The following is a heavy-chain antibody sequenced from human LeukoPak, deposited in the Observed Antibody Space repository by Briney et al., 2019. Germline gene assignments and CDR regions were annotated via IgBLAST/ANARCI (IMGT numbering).Heavy chain of an antibody. CDR3: AREGGLSTVTTGFDP. V-gene: IGHV1-46*01. D-gene: IGHD4-17*01. CDR2: INPSGGST. Sequence: ASVKVSCKASGYTFTSYYMYWVRQAPGQGLEWMGIINPSGGSTSYAQKFQGRVTMTRDTSTSTVYMELSSLRSEDTAVYYCAREGGLSTVTTGFDPWGQGTLVTVSS. J-gene: IGHJ5*02. CDR1: GYTFTSYY.